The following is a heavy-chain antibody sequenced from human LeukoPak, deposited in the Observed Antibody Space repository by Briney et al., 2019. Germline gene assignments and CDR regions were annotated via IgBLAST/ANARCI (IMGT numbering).Heavy chain of an antibody. D-gene: IGHD3-9*01. CDR3: ARGVRYFDRFDP. CDR2: IYYSGST. J-gene: IGHJ5*02. Sequence: SETLSLTCTVSGGSISSYCRSWIRQPPGKGLEWIGYIYYSGSTNYNPSLKSRVTISVDTSKNQFSLKLSSVTAADTAVYYCARGVRYFDRFDPWGQGTLVTVSS. V-gene: IGHV4-59*01. CDR1: GGSISSYC.